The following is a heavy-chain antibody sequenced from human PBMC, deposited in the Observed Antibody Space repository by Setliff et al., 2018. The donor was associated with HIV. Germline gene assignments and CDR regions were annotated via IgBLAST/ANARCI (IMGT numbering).Heavy chain of an antibody. CDR1: GYTFSNYA. CDR3: ARGTRVGANDAFDI. J-gene: IGHJ3*02. D-gene: IGHD1-26*01. CDR2: ISPYSGGT. V-gene: IGHV1-2*02. Sequence: ASVKVSCKASGYTFSNYAINWVRQAPGLGLEWMGWISPYSGGTNYARKFQGRVTMTRDTSITTAYMELSRLRSDDTAVYYCARGTRVGANDAFDIWGQGTMVTVSS.